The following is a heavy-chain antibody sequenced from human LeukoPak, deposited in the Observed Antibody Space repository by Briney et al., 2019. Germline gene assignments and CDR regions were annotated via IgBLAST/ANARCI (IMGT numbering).Heavy chain of an antibody. V-gene: IGHV6-1*01. CDR1: GDSVSSNSGG. CDR3: ARDRDAFDI. Sequence: SQTLSLTYALSGDSVSSNSGGWNWLRQSPSRGLEWLGRTYYRSKRYNDYAVSVKSRITINTDTSKHQFSLQLTSVTPEDTAVYYCARDRDAFDIWGRGTMVSVSS. J-gene: IGHJ3*02. CDR2: TYYRSKRYN.